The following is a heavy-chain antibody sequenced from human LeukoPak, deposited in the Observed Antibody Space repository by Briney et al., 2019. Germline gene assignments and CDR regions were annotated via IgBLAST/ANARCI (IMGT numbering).Heavy chain of an antibody. V-gene: IGHV3-48*03. Sequence: GGSLRLSCAASGFTFSSYEMNWVRQAPGKGLEWVSYISSSGSTIYYADSVKGRFTISRDNSKNTLYLQMNSLRAEDTAVYYCAKGGLRYFDWLLYFDYWGQGTLVTVSS. CDR3: AKGGLRYFDWLLYFDY. CDR2: ISSSGSTI. D-gene: IGHD3-9*01. J-gene: IGHJ4*02. CDR1: GFTFSSYE.